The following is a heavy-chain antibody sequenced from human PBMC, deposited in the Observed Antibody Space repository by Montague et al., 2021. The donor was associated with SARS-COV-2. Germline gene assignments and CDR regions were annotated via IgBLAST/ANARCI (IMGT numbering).Heavy chain of an antibody. V-gene: IGHV4-39*01. CDR2: IYYSGST. CDR3: ARHSGDYTIFGVVIYYMDV. J-gene: IGHJ6*03. Sequence: SXTLSLTCTVSGGSISSSSHYWGWIRQPPGKGLEWIGSIYYSGSTYYNPSLKSRVTISVDTSKNQFSLKLSSVTAADTAVFYCARHSGDYTIFGVVIYYMDVWGKGTTVTVSS. D-gene: IGHD3-3*01. CDR1: GGSISSSSHY.